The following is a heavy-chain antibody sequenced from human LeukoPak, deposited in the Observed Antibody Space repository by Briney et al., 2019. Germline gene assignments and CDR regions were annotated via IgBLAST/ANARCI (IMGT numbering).Heavy chain of an antibody. Sequence: SETLSLTYTVSGGSIISYYWSWIRQSPQKGLEWIAYIHSSGKTNYNPSLKSRVTISVDPSKNQFSLKVTSMTAADTGVYYCTRSSPGIVGAADFWGQGTLVTVSS. V-gene: IGHV4-59*01. J-gene: IGHJ4*02. D-gene: IGHD6-13*01. CDR1: GGSIISYY. CDR3: TRSSPGIVGAADF. CDR2: IHSSGKT.